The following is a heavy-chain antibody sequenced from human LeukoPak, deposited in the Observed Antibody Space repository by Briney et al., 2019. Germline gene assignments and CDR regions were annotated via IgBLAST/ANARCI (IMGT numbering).Heavy chain of an antibody. Sequence: KPGGSLRLSCAASGFTFSSYSMNWVRQAPWKGLEWVSSISSSSSYIYYADSVKGRFTISRDNAKNSLYLQMNSLRAEDTAVYYRARAGYYMLSWANFDYWGQGTLVTVSS. CDR1: GFTFSSYS. D-gene: IGHD3-9*01. CDR2: ISSSSSYI. V-gene: IGHV3-21*01. CDR3: ARAGYYMLSWANFDY. J-gene: IGHJ4*02.